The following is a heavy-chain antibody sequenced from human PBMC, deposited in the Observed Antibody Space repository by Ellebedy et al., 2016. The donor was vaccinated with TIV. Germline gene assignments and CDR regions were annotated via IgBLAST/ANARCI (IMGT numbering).Heavy chain of an antibody. D-gene: IGHD3-9*01. CDR1: GGTFSSYG. V-gene: IGHV1-69*13. CDR3: AGLPLLTSGFYFYGMEV. J-gene: IGHJ6*02. Sequence: AASVKVSCKASGGTFSSYGFSWVRQAPGQGLEWMGGIIPIFGTENYAQKFQGRVTINADESTSTAYMELSSLRSDDTAVYYCAGLPLLTSGFYFYGMEVWGQGTTVIVSS. CDR2: IIPIFGTE.